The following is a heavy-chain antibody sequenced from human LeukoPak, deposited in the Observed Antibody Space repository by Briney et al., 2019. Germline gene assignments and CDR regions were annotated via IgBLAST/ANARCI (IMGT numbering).Heavy chain of an antibody. CDR2: ISYDGSNK. Sequence: GGSLRLSCAASGFTFSSYAMHWVRQAPGKGLEWVAVISYDGSNKYYADSVKGRFTISRDNSKNTLYLQMNSPRAGDTAVYYCAKQGYGGNSHYWYFDLWGRGTLVTVSS. CDR1: GFTFSSYA. CDR3: AKQGYGGNSHYWYFDL. J-gene: IGHJ2*01. D-gene: IGHD4-23*01. V-gene: IGHV3-30-3*01.